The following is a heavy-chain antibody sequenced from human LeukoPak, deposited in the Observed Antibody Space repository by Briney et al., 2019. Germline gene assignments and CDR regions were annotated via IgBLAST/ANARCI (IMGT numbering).Heavy chain of an antibody. V-gene: IGHV1-3*01. CDR3: ARNMDDSGTPGY. CDR1: GGTFSSYA. Sequence: ASVKVSCKASGGTFSSYAISWVRQAPGQGLEWMGWINAGNGDTKYSQKFQGRVTITRDTSASTAYMELSSLRSEDASVYYCARNMDDSGTPGYWGQGTLVTVSS. J-gene: IGHJ4*02. D-gene: IGHD3-10*01. CDR2: INAGNGDT.